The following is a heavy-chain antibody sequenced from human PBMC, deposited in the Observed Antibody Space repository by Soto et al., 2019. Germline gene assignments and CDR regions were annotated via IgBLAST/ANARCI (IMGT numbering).Heavy chain of an antibody. CDR1: GGSISSGGYS. J-gene: IGHJ6*02. Sequence: SETLSLTCAVSGGSISSGGYSWSWIRQPPGKGLEWIGCMYHSGSTYYNPSLKSRVTISIDTSKNQFSLKLSSVTAADTAVYYCARRLYYDSSGFEGGGMDVWGQGTTVTVSS. CDR3: ARRLYYDSSGFEGGGMDV. CDR2: MYHSGST. D-gene: IGHD3-22*01. V-gene: IGHV4-30-2*03.